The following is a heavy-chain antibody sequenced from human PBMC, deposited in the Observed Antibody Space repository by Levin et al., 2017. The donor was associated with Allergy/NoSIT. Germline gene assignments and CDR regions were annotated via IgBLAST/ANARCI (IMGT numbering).Heavy chain of an antibody. CDR2: ISYDGSNK. V-gene: IGHV3-30*18. J-gene: IGHJ6*02. D-gene: IGHD3-10*01. CDR3: AKVIPLYGSGSQNYGMDV. CDR1: GFTFSSYG. Sequence: GESLKISCAVSGFTFSSYGMHWVRQAPGKGLEWVAVISYDGSNKYYADSVKGRFTISRDNSKNTLYLQMNSLRAEDTAVYYCAKVIPLYGSGSQNYGMDVWGQGTTVTVSS.